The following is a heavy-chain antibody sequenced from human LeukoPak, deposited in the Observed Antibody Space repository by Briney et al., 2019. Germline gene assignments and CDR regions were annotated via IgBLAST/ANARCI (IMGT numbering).Heavy chain of an antibody. V-gene: IGHV1-18*01. CDR3: ARALAQGGSFDLCYFDS. CDR2: TYNSYT. D-gene: IGHD3-9*01. Sequence: ASVKLSCKASGYTSTTYGISWVRQAPGQGLEWMGWTYNSYTHYAQTLRDRLTMTTDTSTSTSYMELRSLRSDDTAVYYCARALAQGGSFDLCYFDSWGQGSLVTVSS. CDR1: GYTSTTYG. J-gene: IGHJ4*02.